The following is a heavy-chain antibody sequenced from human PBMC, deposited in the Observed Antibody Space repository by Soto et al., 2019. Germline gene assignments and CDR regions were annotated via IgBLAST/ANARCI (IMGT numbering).Heavy chain of an antibody. Sequence: PGGSLRLSCAASGFTFSSYGMHWVRQAPGKGLEGVAVIWDDGSSKYYADSVKGRSTISRDNSKNTLYLQVNSLRAEATAVYYGAKEADISGYITAYWGQGTQVTVSS. CDR1: GFTFSSYG. CDR3: AKEADISGYITAY. D-gene: IGHD3-22*01. J-gene: IGHJ4*02. CDR2: IWDDGSSK. V-gene: IGHV3-33*06.